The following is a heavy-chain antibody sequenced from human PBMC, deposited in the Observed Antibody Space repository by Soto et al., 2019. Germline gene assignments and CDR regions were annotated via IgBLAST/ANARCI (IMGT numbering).Heavy chain of an antibody. J-gene: IGHJ4*02. CDR2: IKQDGSER. D-gene: IGHD3-22*01. CDR1: GFTFRNYW. CDR3: AKDQSNSNPLYYFDF. Sequence: PGGSLRLSCVGSGFTFRNYWMSWVRQAPGKGLEWVANIKQDGSERYYADSVKGRFTISRDNSKNTLYLQMNSLRAEDTAIYYCAKDQSNSNPLYYFDFWGPGTLVTVSS. V-gene: IGHV3-7*03.